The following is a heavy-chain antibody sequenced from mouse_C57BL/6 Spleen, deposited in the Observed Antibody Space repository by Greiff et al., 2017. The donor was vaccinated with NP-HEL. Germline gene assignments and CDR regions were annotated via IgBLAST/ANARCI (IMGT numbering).Heavy chain of an antibody. CDR2: INPNNGGT. D-gene: IGHD1-1*01. CDR1: GYTFTDYY. V-gene: IGHV1-26*01. J-gene: IGHJ3*01. Sequence: EVQLQQSGPELVKPGASVKISCKASGYTFTDYYMNWVKQSHGKSLEWIGDINPNNGGTSYNQKFKGKATLTVDKSSSTAYMELRSLTSEDSAVYYCARCYGSSLWFAYWGQGTLVTVSA. CDR3: ARCYGSSLWFAY.